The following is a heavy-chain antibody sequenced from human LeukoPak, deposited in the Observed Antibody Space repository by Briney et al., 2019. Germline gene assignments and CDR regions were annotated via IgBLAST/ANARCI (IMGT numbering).Heavy chain of an antibody. CDR1: GYSISSGYY. Sequence: SETLSLTCTVSGYSISSGYYWGWIRQPPGKGLEWIGSIYHSGSTYYNPSLKSRVTISVDTSKNQFSLKLSSVTAADTAVYYCYIDYYGSGSYYTRRFLNDYWGQGTLVTVSS. V-gene: IGHV4-38-2*02. CDR3: YIDYYGSGSYYTRRFLNDY. D-gene: IGHD3-10*01. J-gene: IGHJ4*02. CDR2: IYHSGST.